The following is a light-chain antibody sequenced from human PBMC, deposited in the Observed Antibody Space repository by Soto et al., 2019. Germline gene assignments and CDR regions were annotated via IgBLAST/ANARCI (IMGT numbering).Light chain of an antibody. V-gene: IGKV1-5*03. CDR3: QDYKTYSRT. Sequence: DIQMTQSPSTLSASVGDRATITCRASQSISPWLAWYQQKPGKAPKLLIYKASSLGSGLPSRFSGSGSQTEFTLTSSSPQPDDLANYYYQDYKTYSRTFGQGTKVEI. J-gene: IGKJ1*01. CDR1: QSISPW. CDR2: KAS.